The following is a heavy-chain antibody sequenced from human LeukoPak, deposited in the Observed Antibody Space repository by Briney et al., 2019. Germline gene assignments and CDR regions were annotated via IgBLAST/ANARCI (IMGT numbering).Heavy chain of an antibody. CDR3: AREGKRVNSSPDY. J-gene: IGHJ4*02. D-gene: IGHD6-13*01. CDR2: IIPIFGTA. Sequence: SVKVSCKASGGTFSSYAISWVRQAPGQGLEWMGGIIPIFGTANYAQKFQGRVTITADESTSTAYMELSSLRSEDTAVYYCAREGKRVNSSPDYWGQGTLVTVSS. CDR1: GGTFSSYA. V-gene: IGHV1-69*01.